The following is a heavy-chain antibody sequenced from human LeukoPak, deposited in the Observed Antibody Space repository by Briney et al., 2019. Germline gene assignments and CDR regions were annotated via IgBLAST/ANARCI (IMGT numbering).Heavy chain of an antibody. CDR3: TRDQTPYY. Sequence: GGSLRLSCAASGFTFSSYAMSWVRQAPGKGLEWVGFIRSEAYGGTTQYAASVKGRFTISRDDSKSIAYLQMNSLKTEDTAVYYCTRDQTPYYWGQGTLVTVSS. CDR1: GFTFSSYA. J-gene: IGHJ4*02. CDR2: IRSEAYGGTT. V-gene: IGHV3-49*04.